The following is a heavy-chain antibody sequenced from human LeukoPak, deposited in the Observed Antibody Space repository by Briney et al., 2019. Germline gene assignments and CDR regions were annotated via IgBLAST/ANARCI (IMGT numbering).Heavy chain of an antibody. CDR2: IYYSGST. D-gene: IGHD1-26*01. CDR3: QRLGEWELPDY. Sequence: SETLSLTCTVSGGSISSSSYYWGWIRQPPGKGLEWIGSIYYSGSTYYNPSLKSRVTISVDTSKNQFSLKLSFVIAADTAVYYFQRLGEWELPDYWGQGTLVTVSS. V-gene: IGHV4-39*01. J-gene: IGHJ4*02. CDR1: GGSISSSSYY.